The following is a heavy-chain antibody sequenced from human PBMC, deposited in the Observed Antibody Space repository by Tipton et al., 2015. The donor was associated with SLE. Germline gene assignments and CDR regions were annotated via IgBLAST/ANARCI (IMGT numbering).Heavy chain of an antibody. CDR2: ITHSGSA. V-gene: IGHV4-59*01. J-gene: IGHJ4*02. CDR3: AREMGLDSSGNYNPFDY. D-gene: IGHD3-22*01. CDR1: GGSIRGYY. Sequence: TLSLTCTVSGGSIRGYYWSWIRQPPGNGLEWIGCITHSGSAIYNPSLKSQVTISIDTSKNQFSLKVSSVTAEDTAIYYCAREMGLDSSGNYNPFDYWGQGTLVTVSS.